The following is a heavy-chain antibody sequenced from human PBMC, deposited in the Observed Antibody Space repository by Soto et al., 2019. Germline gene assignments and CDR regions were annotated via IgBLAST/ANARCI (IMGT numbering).Heavy chain of an antibody. CDR3: ARGNLSFDFDS. Sequence: QIQLVESGGDVVQPGKSLRLSCAASGFNFGFFGMHWVRQAPRKGLEWVAFISGDGINTQYADSVRGRFALSRDYSRKTMYLQMDSLRDEDTALYYCARGNLSFDFDSWGLGTLVTVSS. CDR1: GFNFGFFG. V-gene: IGHV3-30*03. J-gene: IGHJ4*02. D-gene: IGHD1-26*01. CDR2: ISGDGINT.